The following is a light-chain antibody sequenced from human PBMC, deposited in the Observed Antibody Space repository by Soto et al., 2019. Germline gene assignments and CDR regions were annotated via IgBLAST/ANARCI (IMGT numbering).Light chain of an antibody. Sequence: QSVLTQPASVSGSPGQSITISCTGTSRDVGGYNYVSWYQQHPGKAPKLIIYDVTNRPSGVSNRFSGSKSGNTASLTISGLQAEDEADYYCSSYTSSSSTLVIAGGTKLTVL. CDR3: SSYTSSSSTLV. J-gene: IGLJ2*01. CDR2: DVT. V-gene: IGLV2-14*03. CDR1: SRDVGGYNY.